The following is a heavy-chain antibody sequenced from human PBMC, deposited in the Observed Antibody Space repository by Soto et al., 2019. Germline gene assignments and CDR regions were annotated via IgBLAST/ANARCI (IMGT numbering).Heavy chain of an antibody. CDR1: GFTFSSYA. CDR2: ISYDGSNK. J-gene: IGHJ5*02. Sequence: QVQLVESGGGVVQPGRSLRLSCAASGFTFSSYAMHWVRQAPGKGLAWVAVISYDGSNKYYADSVKGRFTISRDNSKNALYMKMNGLRAEDTAVYYCARDRFCGGDCYSGTGAGWFDPWGQGTLVTVSS. D-gene: IGHD2-21*02. CDR3: ARDRFCGGDCYSGTGAGWFDP. V-gene: IGHV3-30-3*01.